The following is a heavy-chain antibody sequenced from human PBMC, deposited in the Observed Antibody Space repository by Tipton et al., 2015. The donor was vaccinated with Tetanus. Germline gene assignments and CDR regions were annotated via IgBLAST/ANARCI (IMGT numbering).Heavy chain of an antibody. V-gene: IGHV3-33*06. J-gene: IGHJ3*02. D-gene: IGHD3-22*01. CDR2: IWYDGSNK. CDR1: GFTFSSYG. CDR3: AKGYYYDSSGYYGDAFDI. Sequence: SGFTFSSYGMHWVRQAPGKGLEWVAVIWYDGSNKYYADSVKGRFTVSRDNSKNTLYLQMNSLRAEDTAVYYCAKGYYYDSSGYYGDAFDIWGQGTMVTVSS.